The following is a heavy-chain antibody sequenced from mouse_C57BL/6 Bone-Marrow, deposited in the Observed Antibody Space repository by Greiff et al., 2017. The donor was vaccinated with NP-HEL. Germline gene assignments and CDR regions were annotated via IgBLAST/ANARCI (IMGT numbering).Heavy chain of an antibody. V-gene: IGHV1-81*01. J-gene: IGHJ3*01. CDR3: AREGIYYGPFAY. D-gene: IGHD1-1*01. CDR2: IYPRSGNT. CDR1: GYTFTSYG. Sequence: QVQLKQSGAELARPGASVKLSCKASGYTFTSYGISWVKQRTGQGLEWIGEIYPRSGNTYYYEKFKGKATLTADKSSSTAYMELRSLTSEDSAVYFCAREGIYYGPFAYWGQGTLVTVSA.